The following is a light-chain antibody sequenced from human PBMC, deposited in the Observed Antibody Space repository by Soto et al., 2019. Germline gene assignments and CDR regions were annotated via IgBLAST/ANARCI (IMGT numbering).Light chain of an antibody. J-gene: IGKJ2*01. CDR2: KAS. CDR1: QSISSW. CDR3: QKYNSYPYT. Sequence: DIQMTQSPSTLSASVGDRVTITCRASQSISSWLAWYQQKPGKAPKLLIYKASSLESGVPSRFSGSGSGRDLTLIISSLQHDDFATYYCQKYNSYPYTFGQGTKLEIK. V-gene: IGKV1-5*03.